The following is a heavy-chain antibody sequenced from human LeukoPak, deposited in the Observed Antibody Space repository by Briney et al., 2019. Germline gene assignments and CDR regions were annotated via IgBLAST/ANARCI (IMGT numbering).Heavy chain of an antibody. V-gene: IGHV3-21*01. Sequence: GGSXXLSXAXXGFTFSSYXMNWVRQAPGKGLEWVSSIISSSSYIYYADSVKGRFTISRDKAKNSLYLKMNSLRAEDTAVYYCARDREGHYYDSSGPNWGQGTLVTVSS. CDR2: IISSSSYI. CDR1: GFTFSSYX. J-gene: IGHJ4*02. D-gene: IGHD3-22*01. CDR3: ARDREGHYYDSSGPN.